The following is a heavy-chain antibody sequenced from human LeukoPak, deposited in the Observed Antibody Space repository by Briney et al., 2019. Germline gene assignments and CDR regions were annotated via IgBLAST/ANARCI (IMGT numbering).Heavy chain of an antibody. Sequence: SETLSLTCAVSGGSISSGVYYWSWIRQHPGKGLEWIGYIYYSGSTYYNPSLKSRVTISVDTSKNQFSLKLSSVTAADTAVYYCARVGCSSTSCLRAPFDYWGQGTLVTVSS. CDR3: ARVGCSSTSCLRAPFDY. CDR1: GGSISSGVYY. D-gene: IGHD2-2*01. CDR2: IYYSGST. V-gene: IGHV4-31*11. J-gene: IGHJ4*02.